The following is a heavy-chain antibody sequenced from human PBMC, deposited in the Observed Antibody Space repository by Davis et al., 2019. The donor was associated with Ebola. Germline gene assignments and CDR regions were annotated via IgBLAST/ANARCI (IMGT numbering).Heavy chain of an antibody. CDR3: ARYNWHFGGFDP. V-gene: IGHV4-39*01. J-gene: IGHJ5*02. CDR2: IYYSGST. CDR1: GGSISSSSYY. Sequence: MPSETLSLTCTVSGGSISSSSYYWGWIRQPPGKGLEWIGSIYYSGSTYYNPSLKSRVTISVDTSKNQFSLKLSSVTAADTAVYYCARYNWHFGGFDPWGQGTLVTVSS. D-gene: IGHD1-20*01.